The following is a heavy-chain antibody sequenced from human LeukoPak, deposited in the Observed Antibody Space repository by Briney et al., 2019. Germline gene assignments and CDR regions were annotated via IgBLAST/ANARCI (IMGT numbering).Heavy chain of an antibody. CDR1: GFTFSSYG. CDR2: IKQNGSEE. J-gene: IGHJ4*02. D-gene: IGHD2-8*01. V-gene: IGHV3-7*01. Sequence: PGGSLRLSCAASGFTFSSYGMHWVRQAPGKGLEWVANIKQNGSEESYVDSVKGRFTISRDNAKKSVYLQMNSLRVEDTALYYCADPSMGYWGQGTLVSVSS. CDR3: ADPSMGY.